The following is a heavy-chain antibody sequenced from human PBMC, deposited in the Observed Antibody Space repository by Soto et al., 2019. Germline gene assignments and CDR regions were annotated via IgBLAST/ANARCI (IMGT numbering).Heavy chain of an antibody. CDR3: ARGGMGAALETFDY. V-gene: IGHV3-33*01. D-gene: IGHD1-26*01. Sequence: GGSLRLSCAASGFTFSSYGMHWVRQAPGKGLEWVAVIWYDGSNKYYADSVKGRFTISRDNSKNTLYLQMNSLRAEDTAVYYCARGGMGAALETFDYWGQGTLVTVSS. CDR1: GFTFSSYG. J-gene: IGHJ4*02. CDR2: IWYDGSNK.